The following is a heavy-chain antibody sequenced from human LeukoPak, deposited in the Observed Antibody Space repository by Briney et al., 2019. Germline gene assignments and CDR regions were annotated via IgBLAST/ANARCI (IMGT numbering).Heavy chain of an antibody. Sequence: SETLSLTCTVSGGSISSGGYYWSWIRQPPGKGLEWIGEIYHSGSTNYNPSLKSRVTISVDKSKNQFSLKLSSVTAADTAVYYCARVRYSSGWTDAFDIWGQGTMVTVSS. CDR2: IYHSGST. D-gene: IGHD6-19*01. V-gene: IGHV4-39*07. CDR3: ARVRYSSGWTDAFDI. J-gene: IGHJ3*02. CDR1: GGSISSGGYY.